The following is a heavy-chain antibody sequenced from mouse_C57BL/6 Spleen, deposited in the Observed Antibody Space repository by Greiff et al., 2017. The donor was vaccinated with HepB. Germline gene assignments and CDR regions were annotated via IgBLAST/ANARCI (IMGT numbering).Heavy chain of an antibody. CDR2: IDPSDSYT. CDR3: ARMYTTVVGAMDY. V-gene: IGHV1-50*01. D-gene: IGHD1-1*01. Sequence: QVQLQQPGAELVKPGASVKLSCKASGYTFTSYWMQWVKQRPGQGLEWIGEIDPSDSYTNYNQKFKGKATLTVDTSSSTAYMQLSSLTSEDSAVYYCARMYTTVVGAMDYWGQGTSVTVSS. J-gene: IGHJ4*01. CDR1: GYTFTSYW.